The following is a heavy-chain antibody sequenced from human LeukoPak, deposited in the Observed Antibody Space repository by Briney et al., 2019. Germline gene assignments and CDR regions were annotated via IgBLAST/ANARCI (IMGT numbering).Heavy chain of an antibody. CDR1: GFTFSSYA. Sequence: GGSLRLSCAASGFTFSSYAMSWVRQAPGKGLEWVSAISGSGGSTYYADSVKGRFTISRDNSKNTLYLQMNSLRAEDTAVYYCARGGRYDSSGYYYFDYWGQGTLVTVSS. D-gene: IGHD3-22*01. CDR2: ISGSGGST. J-gene: IGHJ4*02. CDR3: ARGGRYDSSGYYYFDY. V-gene: IGHV3-23*01.